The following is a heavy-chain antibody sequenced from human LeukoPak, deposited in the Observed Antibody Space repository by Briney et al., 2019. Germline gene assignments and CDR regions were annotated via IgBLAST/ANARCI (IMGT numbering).Heavy chain of an antibody. CDR3: ARGWLRVPGYYYYMDV. CDR2: IIPIFGTA. Sequence: SVKASCKASGGTFSSYAISWVRQSPGQRVEWRGGIIPIFGTANYAQKFQGRVTITADESTSTAYMELSSLRSEDTAVYYCARGWLRVPGYYYYMDVWGKGTTVTVSS. CDR1: GGTFSSYA. D-gene: IGHD5-24*01. J-gene: IGHJ6*03. V-gene: IGHV1-69*13.